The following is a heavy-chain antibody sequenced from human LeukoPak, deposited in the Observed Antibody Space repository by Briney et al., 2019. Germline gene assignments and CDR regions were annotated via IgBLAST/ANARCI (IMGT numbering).Heavy chain of an antibody. CDR3: AREAATSHFDY. CDR2: INPGGGSA. Sequence: GGSLRLSCAASGFTFTTHYIHWVRQAPGQGLEWMGIINPGGGSASLAQKFQGKVTMTRDTSTSTVYTELSSLRSDDTAVYYCAREAATSHFDYWGQGTLVTVSS. D-gene: IGHD2-15*01. J-gene: IGHJ4*02. V-gene: IGHV1-46*01. CDR1: GFTFTTHY.